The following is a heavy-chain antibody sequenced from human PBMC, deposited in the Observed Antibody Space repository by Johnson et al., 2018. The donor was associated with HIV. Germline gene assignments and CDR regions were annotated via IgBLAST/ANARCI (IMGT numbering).Heavy chain of an antibody. CDR2: IYSGDNT. CDR1: GFTFDDFG. Sequence: VQLVESGGGVVRPGGLLRLSCSASGFTFDDFGMSWVRQAPGKGLEWVSLIYSGDNTKYADSVKGRFTISRDNSKNTLYLQMNSLRAEDTAVYYCAKRQYSSSWHDAFEIWGQGTMVTVSS. D-gene: IGHD6-13*01. CDR3: AKRQYSSSWHDAFEI. V-gene: IGHV3-23*03. J-gene: IGHJ3*02.